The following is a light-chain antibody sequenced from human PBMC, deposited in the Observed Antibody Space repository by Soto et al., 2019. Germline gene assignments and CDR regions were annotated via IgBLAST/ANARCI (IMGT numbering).Light chain of an antibody. Sequence: TLPFSPGERVLLSRSASQSVSSSYLAWYQQKPGQAPRLLIYGASSRATGIPDRFSGSGSGTDFTLTISGLEPDDFAVYYCQQYASFPIPFG. V-gene: IGKV3-20*01. CDR2: GAS. J-gene: IGKJ2*01. CDR1: QSVSSSY. CDR3: QQYASFPIP.